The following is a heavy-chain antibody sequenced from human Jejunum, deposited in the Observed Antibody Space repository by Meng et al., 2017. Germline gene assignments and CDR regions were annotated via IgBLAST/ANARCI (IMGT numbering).Heavy chain of an antibody. V-gene: IGHV3-23*01. CDR1: GFTFSDYA. Sequence: LSLTCAASGFTFSDYAMNWVRQAPGNGLEWVSVISGSGGNTNYADSVKGRFTISRDNSKNTLYLQMNSLRADDTALYYCAKGSRIVGASFFDYWGQGTQVTVSS. D-gene: IGHD1-26*01. CDR3: AKGSRIVGASFFDY. J-gene: IGHJ4*02. CDR2: ISGSGGNT.